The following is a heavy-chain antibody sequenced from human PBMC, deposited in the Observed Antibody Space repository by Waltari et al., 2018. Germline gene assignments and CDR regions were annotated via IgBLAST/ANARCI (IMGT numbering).Heavy chain of an antibody. Sequence: LVESGGGLVQPGGSMRLSCDASGFTFSSYGMTWFRQAPGKGLECVSVIYSGGRTDYPLSMKGRVTISRDTYKNLVFLEMKSLRAEDTAVYYCARGETAVLDYWGHGTLVTVSS. D-gene: IGHD6-6*01. CDR1: GFTFSSYG. V-gene: IGHV3-66*01. CDR2: IYSGGRT. J-gene: IGHJ4*01. CDR3: ARGETAVLDY.